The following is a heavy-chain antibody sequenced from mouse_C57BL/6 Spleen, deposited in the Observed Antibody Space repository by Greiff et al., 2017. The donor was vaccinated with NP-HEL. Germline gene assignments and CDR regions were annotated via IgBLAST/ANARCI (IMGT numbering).Heavy chain of an antibody. CDR1: GYTFTSYW. J-gene: IGHJ4*01. D-gene: IGHD3-2*02. Sequence: QVQLQQPGAELVMPGASVKLSCKASGYTFTSYWMHWVKQRPGQGLEWIGEIDPSDSYTNYNQKFKGKSTLTVDKSSSTAYMQLSSLTSEDSAVYYCARGQLRFPMDYWGQGTSVTVSS. V-gene: IGHV1-69*01. CDR3: ARGQLRFPMDY. CDR2: IDPSDSYT.